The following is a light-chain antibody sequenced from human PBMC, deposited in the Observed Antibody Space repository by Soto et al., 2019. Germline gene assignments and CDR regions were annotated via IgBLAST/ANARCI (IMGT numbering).Light chain of an antibody. Sequence: QSVLTDPRSVSGSPWQSVTISFTGTSSDVGRYDYVSWYQQYPGEAPKLIIYDVTERPSGVPDRFSGSKSGNTASLTISGLRAEDEAAYSCCSFAGSYSYVFGSGTKVTVL. J-gene: IGLJ1*01. CDR1: SSDVGRYDY. V-gene: IGLV2-11*01. CDR2: DVT. CDR3: CSFAGSYSYV.